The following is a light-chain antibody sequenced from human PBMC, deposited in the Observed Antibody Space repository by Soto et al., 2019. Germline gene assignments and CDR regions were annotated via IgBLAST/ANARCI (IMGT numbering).Light chain of an antibody. CDR3: AAWDASLNGLI. CDR1: SSNIGSNS. V-gene: IGLV1-44*01. Sequence: QAVVTQPPSASGTSGQRVTISCSGGSSNIGSNSVNWYQQLPGTAPKLLIYRDDQRPSGVADRFSGSKSGTSAFLAISGLQSEDEADYYCAAWDASLNGLIFGGGTKLTVL. J-gene: IGLJ2*01. CDR2: RDD.